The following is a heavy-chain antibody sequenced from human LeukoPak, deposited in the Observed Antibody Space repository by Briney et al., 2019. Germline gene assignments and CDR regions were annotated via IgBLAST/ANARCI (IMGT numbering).Heavy chain of an antibody. J-gene: IGHJ4*02. CDR1: GYTFTGYY. Sequence: ASVKVSCKASGYTFTGYYMHWVRQAPGQGLEWMGWINPNSGGTNYAQKFQGRVTMTRDTSISTAYMELSRLRSDDTAVYYCARVSLYSGSPSHDFDYWGQGTLVTVSS. CDR3: ARVSLYSGSPSHDFDY. D-gene: IGHD1-26*01. CDR2: INPNSGGT. V-gene: IGHV1-2*02.